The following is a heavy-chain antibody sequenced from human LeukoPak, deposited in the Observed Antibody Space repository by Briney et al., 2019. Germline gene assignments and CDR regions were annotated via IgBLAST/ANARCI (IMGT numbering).Heavy chain of an antibody. Sequence: PSETLSLTCAVYGGSFSGYYWSWIRQPPGKGLEWIGEINHSGSTNYNPSLKSRVTISVDTSKNQFSLKLSSVTAADTAVYYCARDKDYFDSGGAFDIWGQGTMVTVSS. D-gene: IGHD3-22*01. CDR2: INHSGST. CDR1: GGSFSGYY. V-gene: IGHV4-34*01. J-gene: IGHJ3*02. CDR3: ARDKDYFDSGGAFDI.